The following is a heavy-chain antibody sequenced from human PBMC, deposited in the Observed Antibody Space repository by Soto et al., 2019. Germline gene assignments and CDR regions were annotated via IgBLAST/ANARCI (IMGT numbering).Heavy chain of an antibody. V-gene: IGHV1-69*01. CDR1: GGTFSSYA. J-gene: IGHJ6*02. Sequence: QVQLVQSRAEVKKPGSSVNVSCKASGGTFSSYAISWVRQAPGQGLEWMGGIIPIFGTANYAQKFQGRVTITADESTSTAYMELSSLRSEDTAVYYCARDLVVGATPYYYGMDVWGQGTTVTVSS. CDR3: ARDLVVGATPYYYGMDV. D-gene: IGHD1-26*01. CDR2: IIPIFGTA.